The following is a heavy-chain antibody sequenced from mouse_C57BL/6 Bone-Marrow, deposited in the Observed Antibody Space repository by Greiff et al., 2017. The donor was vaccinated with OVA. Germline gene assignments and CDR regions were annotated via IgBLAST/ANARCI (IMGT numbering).Heavy chain of an antibody. Sequence: QVQLQQSGAELARPGASVKLSCKASGYTFTSYGISWVKQRTGQGLEWIGEIYPRSGNTYYNEKFKGKATLTADKSSSTAYMELRSLTSEDSAVYFCAREVITTVVAPYYFDYWGQGTTLTVSS. V-gene: IGHV1-81*01. D-gene: IGHD1-1*01. CDR2: IYPRSGNT. J-gene: IGHJ2*01. CDR3: AREVITTVVAPYYFDY. CDR1: GYTFTSYG.